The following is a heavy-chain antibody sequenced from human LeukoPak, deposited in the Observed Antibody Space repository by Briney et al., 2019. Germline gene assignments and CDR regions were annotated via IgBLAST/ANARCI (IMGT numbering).Heavy chain of an antibody. CDR3: AKDFKAYYYDSSVRNAFDI. V-gene: IGHV3-30*02. J-gene: IGHJ3*02. CDR1: GFTFSSYG. CDR2: IRYDGSNK. Sequence: GGSLRLSCAASGFTFSSYGMHWVRQAPGKGLEWVAFIRYDGSNKYYADSVKGRFTISRDNSKNTLYLQMNSLRAEDTAVYYCAKDFKAYYYDSSVRNAFDIWGQGTMVTVSS. D-gene: IGHD3-22*01.